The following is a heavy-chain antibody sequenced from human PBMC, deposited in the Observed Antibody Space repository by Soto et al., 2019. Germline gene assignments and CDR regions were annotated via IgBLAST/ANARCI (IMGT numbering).Heavy chain of an antibody. V-gene: IGHV3-23*01. CDR3: AKVPSQYIWGSYRRYYDY. CDR2: VSANSDYA. CDR1: GFTFSNYA. D-gene: IGHD3-16*02. Sequence: EVQILESGGGLVQPGGSLRLSCAASGFTFSNYAMTWVRQAPGRGLEWVSAVSANSDYAYYADSVKDRFTISRDNSKNTLYHQMDSLRAENTAVYYWAKVPSQYIWGSYRRYYDYWGQGTLVTVSS. J-gene: IGHJ4*02.